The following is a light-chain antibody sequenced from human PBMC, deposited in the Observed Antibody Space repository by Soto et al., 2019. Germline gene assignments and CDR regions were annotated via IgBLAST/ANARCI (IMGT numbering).Light chain of an antibody. CDR1: TSNIGSHY. CDR2: RIN. J-gene: IGLJ3*02. Sequence: QSVLTQPPSASGTPGQTVTISCSGSTSNIGSHYVHWYQQLPGTAPKLLIHRINQRPSGVPVRFSGSKSGTSASLAISGLRSEDEADYYCATWDDSVNGWVCGGGTKLTVL. CDR3: ATWDDSVNGWV. V-gene: IGLV1-47*01.